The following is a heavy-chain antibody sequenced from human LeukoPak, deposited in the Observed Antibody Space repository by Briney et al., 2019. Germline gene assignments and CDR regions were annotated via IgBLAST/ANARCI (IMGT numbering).Heavy chain of an antibody. V-gene: IGHV1-2*02. CDR3: AKGLNNYYDSSGYYFVPVFDP. CDR2: INPNSGGT. CDR1: GYTFTGYY. Sequence: ASVKVSCKASGYTFTGYYMHWVRQAPGQGLEWMGWINPNSGGTNYAQKFQGRVTMTRDTSTSTAYMELSRLRSDDTAVYYCAKGLNNYYDSSGYYFVPVFDPWGQGTLVTVSS. J-gene: IGHJ5*02. D-gene: IGHD3-22*01.